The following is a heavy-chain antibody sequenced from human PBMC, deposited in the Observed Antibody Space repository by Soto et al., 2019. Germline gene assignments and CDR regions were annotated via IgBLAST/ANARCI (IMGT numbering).Heavy chain of an antibody. CDR1: GYTFTSYA. D-gene: IGHD4-4*01. CDR2: INAGNGNT. J-gene: IGHJ4*02. V-gene: IGHV1-3*01. CDR3: ARVVGATVKLDY. Sequence: QVQLVQSGAEVKKPGASVKVSCKASGYTFTSYAMHWVRQAPGQRLEWMGWINAGNGNTKYSQKFQGRVTITRDTSASTAYMELSSLRSEDTAVYYCARVVGATVKLDYWGQGTLVTVSS.